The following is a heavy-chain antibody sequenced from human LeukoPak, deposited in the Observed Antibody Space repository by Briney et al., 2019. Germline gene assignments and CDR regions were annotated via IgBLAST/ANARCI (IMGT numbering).Heavy chain of an antibody. CDR2: IRYDGSNK. D-gene: IGHD2-2*01. CDR3: AKDRCSSTSCYLVDY. J-gene: IGHJ4*02. Sequence: GGSLRLSCAASGFTFSSYSMNWVRQAPGKGLEWVAFIRYDGSNKYYADSVKGRFTISRDNSKNTLYLQMNSLRAEDTAVYYCAKDRCSSTSCYLVDYWGQGTLVTVSS. V-gene: IGHV3-30*02. CDR1: GFTFSSYS.